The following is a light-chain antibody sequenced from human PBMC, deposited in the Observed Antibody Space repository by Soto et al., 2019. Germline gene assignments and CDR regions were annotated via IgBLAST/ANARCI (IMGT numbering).Light chain of an antibody. Sequence: DIQMTQSPSSLSASVGDRVTITCQASQDISNYLNWYQQKPGKAPKLLIYDASNLETGVPSRFSGSGSGTDFTFTISSLPPEDIAKYYCQQYYNLSWTFGQGTKVEIK. CDR1: QDISNY. J-gene: IGKJ1*01. CDR3: QQYYNLSWT. CDR2: DAS. V-gene: IGKV1-33*01.